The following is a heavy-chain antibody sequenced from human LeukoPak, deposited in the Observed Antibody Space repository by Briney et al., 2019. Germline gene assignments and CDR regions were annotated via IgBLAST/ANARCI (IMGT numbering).Heavy chain of an antibody. V-gene: IGHV3-66*01. CDR2: IYSGGST. J-gene: IGHJ4*02. D-gene: IGHD1-26*01. Sequence: GGSLRLSCAASGFTVSSNYMSWVRQAPGKGLEWVSVIYSGGSTYYADSVKGRFTISRDNSKNTLYLQMNSLRAEDTAVYYCARGALKWELPPIRARKSYYFDYWGQGTLVTVSS. CDR1: GFTVSSNY. CDR3: ARGALKWELPPIRARKSYYFDY.